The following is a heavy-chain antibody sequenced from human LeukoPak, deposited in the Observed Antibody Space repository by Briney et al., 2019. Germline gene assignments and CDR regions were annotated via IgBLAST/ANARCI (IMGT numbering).Heavy chain of an antibody. Sequence: GGSLRLSCAASGSTFSSYGMHWVRQAPGKGLEWVAFIRYDGSNKYYADSVKGRFTISRDNSKDTLYLQMNSLRAEDTAVYYCAKGVVVVVAAVHDAFDIWGQGTMVTVSS. CDR1: GSTFSSYG. CDR3: AKGVVVVVAAVHDAFDI. D-gene: IGHD2-15*01. J-gene: IGHJ3*02. CDR2: IRYDGSNK. V-gene: IGHV3-30*02.